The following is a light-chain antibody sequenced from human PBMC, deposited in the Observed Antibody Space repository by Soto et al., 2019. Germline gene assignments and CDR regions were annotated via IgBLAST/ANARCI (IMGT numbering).Light chain of an antibody. CDR2: GAS. J-gene: IGKJ5*01. Sequence: ETVMTQSPATLSVSPGERATLSCRASQSVSSKLAWYQQKPGQAPRLLMYGASTRATGIPARFSGSGSGTEFTLTISSLQSEDSAVYFCQQYTGPPTTFGQGTRLEIK. CDR3: QQYTGPPTT. CDR1: QSVSSK. V-gene: IGKV3-15*01.